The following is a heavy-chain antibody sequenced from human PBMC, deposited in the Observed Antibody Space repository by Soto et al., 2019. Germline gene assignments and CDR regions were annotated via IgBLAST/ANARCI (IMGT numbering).Heavy chain of an antibody. D-gene: IGHD3-3*01. Sequence: GGSLRLSCATSGFTFSNYWMHWVRQAPGKGPVWVSRINEDESNTNYADSVKGRFTISRDNAKNTLYLQMNSLGAEDTAVYYCARGLFLDYWGQGTRVTVSS. J-gene: IGHJ4*02. CDR3: ARGLFLDY. V-gene: IGHV3-74*01. CDR1: GFTFSNYW. CDR2: INEDESNT.